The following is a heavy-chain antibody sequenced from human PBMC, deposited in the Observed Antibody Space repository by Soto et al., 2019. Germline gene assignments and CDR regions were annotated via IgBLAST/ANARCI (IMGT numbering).Heavy chain of an antibody. V-gene: IGHV3-23*01. J-gene: IGHJ6*02. D-gene: IGHD5-18*01. CDR1: GFTFSSYA. Sequence: GGSLRLSCAPSGFTFSSYAMSWVRQAPGKGLEWVSAISGSGGSTYYADSVKGRFTISRDNSKNTLYLQMNSLRAEDTAVYYCAKVGRPGYSYADYYYYGMDVWGQGTTVTVSS. CDR2: ISGSGGST. CDR3: AKVGRPGYSYADYYYYGMDV.